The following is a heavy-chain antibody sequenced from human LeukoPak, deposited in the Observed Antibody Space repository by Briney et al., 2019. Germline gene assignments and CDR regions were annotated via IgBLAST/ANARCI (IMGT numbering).Heavy chain of an antibody. CDR1: GFTFSSYA. D-gene: IGHD3-3*01. V-gene: IGHV3-23*01. J-gene: IGHJ4*02. CDR2: ISGSGGST. Sequence: PGGSLRLSCAASGFTFSSYAMSWVRQAPGKGLEWVSAISGSGGSTYYADSVKGRFTISRDNSKNTLYLQMNSLRAEDTAVYYCAKVRAFYDFWSGYTVDYWGQGTLVTVSS. CDR3: AKVRAFYDFWSGYTVDY.